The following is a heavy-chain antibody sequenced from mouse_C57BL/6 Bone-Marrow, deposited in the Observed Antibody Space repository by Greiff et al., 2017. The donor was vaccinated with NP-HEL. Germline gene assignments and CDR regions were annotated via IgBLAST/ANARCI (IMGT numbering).Heavy chain of an antibody. CDR3: TTRYYYGRAWFAY. V-gene: IGHV14-4*01. J-gene: IGHJ3*01. CDR1: GFNIKDDY. CDR2: IDPENGDT. Sequence: EVQLQQSGAELVRPGASVKLSCTASGFNIKDDYMHWVKQRPEQGLEWIGWIDPENGDTEYASKFQGKATITADTSSNTAYLPLSSLTSEDTAVYYCTTRYYYGRAWFAYWGQGTLVTVSA. D-gene: IGHD1-1*01.